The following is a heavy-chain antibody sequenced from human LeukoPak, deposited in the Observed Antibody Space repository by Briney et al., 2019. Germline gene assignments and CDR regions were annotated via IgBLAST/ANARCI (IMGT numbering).Heavy chain of an antibody. CDR2: IYYSGST. CDR3: ASIPFSSGWYYFDY. D-gene: IGHD6-19*01. V-gene: IGHV4-59*01. CDR1: GGSISSYY. Sequence: SETLSLTCTVSGGSISSYYWSWIRQPPGKGLEWIGYIYYSGSTNYNPSLKSRVTISVDTYKNQSSLKLSSVTAADTAVYYCASIPFSSGWYYFDYWGQGTLVTVSS. J-gene: IGHJ4*02.